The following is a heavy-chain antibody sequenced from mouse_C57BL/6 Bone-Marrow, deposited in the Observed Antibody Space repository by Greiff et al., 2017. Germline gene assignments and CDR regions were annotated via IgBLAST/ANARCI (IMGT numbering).Heavy chain of an antibody. Sequence: QVQLKESGPGLVAPSQSLSITCTVSGFSLTSYGVDWVRQSPGKGLEWLGVIWGVGSTTYNSALKSSLSISKDNSKSQVFLKMNSLQTDDTAMYYCASYYGSSYGGCAYWGQGTLVTVSA. V-gene: IGHV2-6*01. J-gene: IGHJ3*01. D-gene: IGHD1-1*01. CDR1: GFSLTSYG. CDR2: IWGVGST. CDR3: ASYYGSSYGGCAY.